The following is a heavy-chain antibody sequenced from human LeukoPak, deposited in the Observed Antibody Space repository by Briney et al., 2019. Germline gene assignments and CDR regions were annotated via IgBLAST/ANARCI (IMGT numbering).Heavy chain of an antibody. J-gene: IGHJ4*02. V-gene: IGHV4-34*01. Sequence: SETLSLTCAVYGGSFSGYYWNWIRQPPGKGLEWIGEINHSGSTNYNPSLKSRVTISVDTSKNQFSLKLSSVTAADTAVYYCARGTTVTFDYWGQGTLVTVSS. CDR2: INHSGST. CDR3: ARGTTVTFDY. D-gene: IGHD4-17*01. CDR1: GGSFSGYY.